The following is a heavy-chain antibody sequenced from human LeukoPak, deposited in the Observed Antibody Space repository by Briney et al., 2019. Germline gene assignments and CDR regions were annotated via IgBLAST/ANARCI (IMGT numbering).Heavy chain of an antibody. V-gene: IGHV4-59*01. CDR3: ARGWRYYGSADV. CDR1: GGSFSSYY. CDR2: IYYSGST. J-gene: IGHJ6*02. Sequence: SETLSLTCSVSGGSFSSYYWSWIRQPPGKGLECTGYIYYSGSTKYNSSLKSRVTISVDTSKNQFSLKLSSVTAADTAVYYCARGWRYYGSADVWGQGTTVTVSS. D-gene: IGHD3-10*01.